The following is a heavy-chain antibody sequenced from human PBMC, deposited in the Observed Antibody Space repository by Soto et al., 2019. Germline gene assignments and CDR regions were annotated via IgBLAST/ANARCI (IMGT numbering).Heavy chain of an antibody. CDR1: GDSFSSYA. Sequence: QVQVVQSGAEVKKPGSSVKVSCKVSGDSFSSYAIIWVRQAPGQGLEWMGGIIPILTTANYAQKFQDRVTITADESTSTAYMEVSSLTSEDTAVYYCARKAGGGNYYILDFWGQGTLVTVSS. V-gene: IGHV1-69*01. CDR2: IIPILTTA. D-gene: IGHD2-15*01. CDR3: ARKAGGGNYYILDF. J-gene: IGHJ4*02.